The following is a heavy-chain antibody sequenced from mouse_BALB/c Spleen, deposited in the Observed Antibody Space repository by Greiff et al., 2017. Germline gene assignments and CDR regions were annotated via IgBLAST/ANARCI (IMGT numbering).Heavy chain of an antibody. CDR3: TREGVTTVVEGGYAMDY. V-gene: IGHV5-6-4*01. CDR1: GFTFSSYT. CDR2: ISSGGSYT. Sequence: EVKLVESGGGLVKPGGSLKLSCAASGFTFSSYTMSWVRQTPEKRLEWVATISSGGSYTYYPDSVKGRFTISRDNAKNTLYLQMSSLKSEDTAMYYCTREGVTTVVEGGYAMDYWGQGTSVTVSS. D-gene: IGHD1-1*01. J-gene: IGHJ4*01.